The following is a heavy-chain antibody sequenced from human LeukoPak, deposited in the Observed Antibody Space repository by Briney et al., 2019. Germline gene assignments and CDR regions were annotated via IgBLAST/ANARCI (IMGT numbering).Heavy chain of an antibody. CDR1: GGSISSGSYY. J-gene: IGHJ6*04. CDR3: ARAGGGEDPRFIVVVPADV. Sequence: SETLSLTCTVSGGSISSGSYYWSWIRQPAGKGLEWIGRIYTSGSTNYNPSLKSRVTISVDTSKNQFSLKLSSVTAADTAVYYCARAGGGEDPRFIVVVPADVWGKGTTVTVSS. V-gene: IGHV4-61*02. CDR2: IYTSGST. D-gene: IGHD2-2*01.